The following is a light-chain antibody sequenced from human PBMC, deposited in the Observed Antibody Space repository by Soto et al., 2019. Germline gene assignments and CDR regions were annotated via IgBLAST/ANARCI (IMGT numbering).Light chain of an antibody. CDR1: QSISSSY. J-gene: IGKJ1*01. CDR3: QQRYNWPPT. Sequence: EILLTQSQDTLSLSPGEIATLSCMASQSISSSYLAWYQQKPGQAPRLLIYDASHRATGIPARFSGSGSGTDFTLTINSLEPEDFALYYCQQRYNWPPTFGQGTKVDIK. CDR2: DAS. V-gene: IGKV3D-20*02.